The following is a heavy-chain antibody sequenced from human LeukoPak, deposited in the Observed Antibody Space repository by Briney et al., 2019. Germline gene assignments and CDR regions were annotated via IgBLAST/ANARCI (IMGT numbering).Heavy chain of an antibody. CDR3: AKVGGVIVGATLGMGYFDY. V-gene: IGHV3-23*01. CDR1: GFTFSSYA. J-gene: IGHJ4*02. Sequence: PGGSLRLSCAASGFTFSSYAMSWVRQAPGKGLEWVSAISGSGGSTYYADSVKGRFTISRDNSKNTLYLQMNSLRAEDTAVYYCAKVGGVIVGATLGMGYFDYWGQGTLVTVSS. D-gene: IGHD1-26*01. CDR2: ISGSGGST.